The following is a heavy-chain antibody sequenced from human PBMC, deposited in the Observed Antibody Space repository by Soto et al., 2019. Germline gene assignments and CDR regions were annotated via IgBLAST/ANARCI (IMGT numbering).Heavy chain of an antibody. CDR3: ARDGGNNYYDSSGYYSEYNWFDP. D-gene: IGHD3-22*01. Sequence: QVQLVQSGAEVKKPGSSVKDSCKASGGTFSSYAISWVRQAPGQGLEWMGGIIPIFGTANYAQKFQGRVTITADESTSTAYMELSSLRSEDTAVYYCARDGGNNYYDSSGYYSEYNWFDPWGQGTLVTVSS. J-gene: IGHJ5*02. V-gene: IGHV1-69*01. CDR2: IIPIFGTA. CDR1: GGTFSSYA.